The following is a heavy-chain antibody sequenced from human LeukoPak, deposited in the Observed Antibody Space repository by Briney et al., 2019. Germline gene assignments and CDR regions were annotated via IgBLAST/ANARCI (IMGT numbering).Heavy chain of an antibody. CDR1: GFTFSSYW. CDR3: ARDPSPSITMIVVVISQGWYFDL. CDR2: IKQDGSEK. V-gene: IGHV3-7*01. Sequence: GGSLRLSCAASGFTFSSYWMSWVRQAPGKGLEWVANIKQDGSEKYYVGSVKGRFTISRDNAKNSLYLQMNSLRAEDTAVYYCARDPSPSITMIVVVISQGWYFDLWGRGTLVTVSS. J-gene: IGHJ2*01. D-gene: IGHD3-22*01.